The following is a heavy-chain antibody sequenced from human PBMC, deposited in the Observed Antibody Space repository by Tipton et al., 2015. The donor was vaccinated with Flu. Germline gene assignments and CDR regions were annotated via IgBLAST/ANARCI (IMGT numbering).Heavy chain of an antibody. J-gene: IGHJ4*02. CDR2: ISHDEDRK. CDR3: VRDDGVFHFEF. Sequence: SLRLSCAASGFTFSNYALHWVRQAPGRGLEWVAMISHDEDRKYYGDSVQGRFTISRANSKNSLYLQMSSLRPGDTAVYYCVRDDGVFHFEFWGQGALVTVSS. CDR1: GFTFSNYA. D-gene: IGHD2-8*01. V-gene: IGHV3-30-3*01.